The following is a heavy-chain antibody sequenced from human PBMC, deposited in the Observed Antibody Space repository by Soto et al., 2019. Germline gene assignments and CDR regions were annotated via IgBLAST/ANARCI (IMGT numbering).Heavy chain of an antibody. CDR1: GFTFSSCT. D-gene: IGHD2-15*01. Sequence: EVHLVESGGGLVKPGGSLRLSCAVSGFTFSSCTMNWVRQAPGKGLEWVSSISPSTSHIYYADSVKGRFTISRDNAKQSLFLQMNSLRAGDTAVYYCSGCSGGACHQNYGMDVWGQGTTVSVSS. V-gene: IGHV3-21*01. CDR3: SGCSGGACHQNYGMDV. J-gene: IGHJ6*02. CDR2: ISPSTSHI.